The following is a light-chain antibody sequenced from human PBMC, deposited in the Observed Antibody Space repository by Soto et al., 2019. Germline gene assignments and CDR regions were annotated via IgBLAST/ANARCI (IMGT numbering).Light chain of an antibody. CDR3: QHYDNLPPFT. CDR1: QDIRKY. Sequence: DIQMTQSPSSLSASVGDRVTITCQASQDIRKYLNWYQQKPGRAPKLLIYGASNLETGVPSRFSGSGYGTDFTFTISSMQPEDIATYFCQHYDNLPPFTFGPGTKVAIK. J-gene: IGKJ3*01. CDR2: GAS. V-gene: IGKV1-33*01.